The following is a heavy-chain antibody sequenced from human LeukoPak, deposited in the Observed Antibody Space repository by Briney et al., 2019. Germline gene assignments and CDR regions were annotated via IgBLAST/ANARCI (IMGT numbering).Heavy chain of an antibody. Sequence: GESLKISCKGSGYSFTSYWIGWVRQMPGKGLEWMGIIYPGGSDTRYSPSFQGQVTISADKSISTAYLQWSSLKASDTAMYYCARRRGTGTTATEIDYWGQGTLVTVSS. CDR2: IYPGGSDT. CDR1: GYSFTSYW. CDR3: ARRRGTGTTATEIDY. V-gene: IGHV5-51*01. D-gene: IGHD1-1*01. J-gene: IGHJ4*02.